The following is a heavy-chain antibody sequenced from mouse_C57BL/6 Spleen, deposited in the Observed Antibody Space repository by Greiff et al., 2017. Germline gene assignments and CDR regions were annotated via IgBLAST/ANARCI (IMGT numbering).Heavy chain of an antibody. CDR2: IDPENGDT. D-gene: IGHD2-14*01. CDR1: GFNIKDDY. CDR3: TTEGTADY. Sequence: VQLKESGAELVRPGASVKLSCTASGFNIKDDYMHWVKQRPEQGLEWIGWIDPENGDTEYASKFQGKATITADTSSNTAYLQLSSLTSEDTAVYYCTTEGTADYWGQGTTLTVSS. J-gene: IGHJ2*01. V-gene: IGHV14-4*01.